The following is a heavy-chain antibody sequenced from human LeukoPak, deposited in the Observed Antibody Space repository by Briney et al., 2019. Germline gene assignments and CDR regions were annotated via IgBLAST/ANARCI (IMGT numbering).Heavy chain of an antibody. J-gene: IGHJ4*02. CDR3: AKEVGSRYYFDY. Sequence: GGSLRLSCAASGFTFSSYSMNWVRQAPGKGLEWVSSIYSGGSGGSTYYADSVKGRFTISRDNSKDTLYLHMNSLRAEDTAVYYCAKEVGSRYYFDYWGQGTLVTVSS. D-gene: IGHD2-2*01. CDR1: GFTFSSYS. CDR2: IYSGGSGGST. V-gene: IGHV3-23*03.